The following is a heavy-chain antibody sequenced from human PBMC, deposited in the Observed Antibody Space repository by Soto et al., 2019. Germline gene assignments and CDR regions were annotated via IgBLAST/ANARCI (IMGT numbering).Heavy chain of an antibody. CDR2: IFHGGRT. D-gene: IGHD1-26*01. J-gene: IGHJ4*02. Sequence: QVPLQESGPGLVKPSGTLSLTCAVSGGSIRSNNWWSWVRQPPGKGLEWIGEIFHGGRTNYNPSLKTRVTISVDKSKNQFSLRLSSVTAADTAVYYCARVYSGSYSDYWGQGALVTVSS. V-gene: IGHV4-4*02. CDR3: ARVYSGSYSDY. CDR1: GGSIRSNNW.